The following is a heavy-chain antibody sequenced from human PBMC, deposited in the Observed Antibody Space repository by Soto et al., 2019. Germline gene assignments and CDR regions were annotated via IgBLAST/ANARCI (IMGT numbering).Heavy chain of an antibody. CDR3: CRSTLTYYYDSSVGH. CDR2: IKEDGSKN. CDR1: GFTFRNYW. Sequence: PGGSLRLSCVASGFTFRNYWMSWVRQAPGKGLEWVANIKEDGSKNYYVDSVKGRFTFSRDNAKNSLYLQMNSLRAEDTAVYYCCRSTLTYYYDSSVGHWGQGTLVTVSS. V-gene: IGHV3-7*01. D-gene: IGHD3-22*01. J-gene: IGHJ4*02.